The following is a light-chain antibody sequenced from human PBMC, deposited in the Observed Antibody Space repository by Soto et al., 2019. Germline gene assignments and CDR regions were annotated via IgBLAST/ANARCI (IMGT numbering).Light chain of an antibody. Sequence: ETVMTQFPATLSVSPGERATLSCRASQTISDNLVWYQQKPGQAPRLIIFRASTRAAGVPARFSGSGSGTEFSLSISSLQSEDFAVYYCQQYNNWPRASFGGGTKVDIK. CDR1: QTISDN. CDR3: QQYNNWPRAS. V-gene: IGKV3-15*01. J-gene: IGKJ4*01. CDR2: RAS.